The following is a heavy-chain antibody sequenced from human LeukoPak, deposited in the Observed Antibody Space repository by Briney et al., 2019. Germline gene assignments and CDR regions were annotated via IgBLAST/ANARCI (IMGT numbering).Heavy chain of an antibody. Sequence: ASVKVSCKVSGYTLTELSMHWVRQAPGKGLEWMGGFDPEDGETIYAQKFQGRVTMTEDTSTDTAYMELSSLRSEDTAVYYCVRPAHARGGPWFVPCGQGTLVTVSS. V-gene: IGHV1-24*01. J-gene: IGHJ5*02. CDR3: VRPAHARGGPWFVP. CDR2: FDPEDGET. CDR1: GYTLTELS. D-gene: IGHD1-14*01.